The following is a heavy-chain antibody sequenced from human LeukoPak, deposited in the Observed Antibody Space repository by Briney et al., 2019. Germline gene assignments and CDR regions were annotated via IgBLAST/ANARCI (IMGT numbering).Heavy chain of an antibody. CDR2: IYSGGST. D-gene: IGHD3-10*01. V-gene: IGHV3-53*01. J-gene: IGHJ6*02. Sequence: GGSLRLSCAASGFTVSSNYMSWVRQAPGKGLEWVSVIYSGGSTYYADSVKGRFTISRDNSKNTLYLQMNSLRAEDTAVYYCAREMAVRGVYYYYYYGMDVWGQGTTVTVSS. CDR1: GFTVSSNY. CDR3: AREMAVRGVYYYYYYGMDV.